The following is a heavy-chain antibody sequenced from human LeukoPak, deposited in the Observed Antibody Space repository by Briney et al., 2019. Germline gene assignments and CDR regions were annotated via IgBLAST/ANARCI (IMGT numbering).Heavy chain of an antibody. CDR2: ISSSSSYI. D-gene: IGHD3-10*01. J-gene: IGHJ4*02. CDR3: ARDWGYYGSGSYDY. V-gene: IGHV3-21*01. Sequence: GGSLRLSRAASGFTFSSYSMNWVRQAPGKGLEWVSSISSSSSYIYYADSVKGRFTISRDNAKNSLYLQMNSLRAEDTAVYYCARDWGYYGSGSYDYWGQGALVTVSS. CDR1: GFTFSSYS.